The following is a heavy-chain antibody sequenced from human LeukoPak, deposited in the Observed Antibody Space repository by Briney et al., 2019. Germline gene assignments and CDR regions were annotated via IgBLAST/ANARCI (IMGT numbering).Heavy chain of an antibody. CDR1: GYTLTELS. CDR2: ISTHDDDT. V-gene: IGHV1-18*01. D-gene: IGHD2-15*01. CDR3: ARDWYCSGGSCSDTFDI. J-gene: IGHJ3*02. Sequence: ASVKVSCKVSGYTLTELSMHWVRQAPGQGLEWMGWISTHDDDTNYAHNVQGRVTMTTDTSTSTAYMELRSLRSDDTAVYYCARDWYCSGGSCSDTFDIWGQGTMVAVSS.